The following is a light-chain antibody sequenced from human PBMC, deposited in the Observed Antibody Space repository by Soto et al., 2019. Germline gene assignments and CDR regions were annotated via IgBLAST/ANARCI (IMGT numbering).Light chain of an antibody. J-gene: IGLJ2*01. CDR2: EVF. Sequence: QSVLTQPPSASGSPGQSVTISCTGTSSDVGGYNIVSWYQQHPGNAPKLLIYEVFRRPSGVPDRFSGSKSGNTAALTVSGLQDDDEEDYYCSSYAASDNFVVFGGGTKLTVL. CDR3: SSYAASDNFVV. V-gene: IGLV2-8*01. CDR1: SSDVGGYNI.